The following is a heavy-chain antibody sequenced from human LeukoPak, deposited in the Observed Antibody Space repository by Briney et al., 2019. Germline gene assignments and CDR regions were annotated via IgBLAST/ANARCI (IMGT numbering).Heavy chain of an antibody. Sequence: GASVKVSCKASGYTFTSYAMHWVRQAPGQRLEWMGWINAGNGNTKYSQKFQGRVTITRDTSASTAYMELSSLRSEDTAVYYCARVQDIGYSYGSYAFDIWGQGTMVTVSS. CDR1: GYTFTSYA. D-gene: IGHD5-18*01. J-gene: IGHJ3*02. CDR2: INAGNGNT. V-gene: IGHV1-3*01. CDR3: ARVQDIGYSYGSYAFDI.